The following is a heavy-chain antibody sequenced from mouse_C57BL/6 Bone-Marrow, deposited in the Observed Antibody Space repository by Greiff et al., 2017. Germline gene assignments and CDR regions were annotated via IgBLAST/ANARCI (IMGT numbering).Heavy chain of an antibody. D-gene: IGHD2-2*01. CDR3: TRGGYDFWFAY. V-gene: IGHV1-15*01. CDR2: IDPETGGT. J-gene: IGHJ3*01. CDR1: GYTFTDYE. Sequence: QVQLQQSGAELVRPGASVTLSCKASGYTFTDYEMYWVKQTPVHGLEWIGAIDPETGGTAYNQKFKGKAILTADKSSSTAYMELRSLTSEDSAVYYCTRGGYDFWFAYWGQGTLVTVSA.